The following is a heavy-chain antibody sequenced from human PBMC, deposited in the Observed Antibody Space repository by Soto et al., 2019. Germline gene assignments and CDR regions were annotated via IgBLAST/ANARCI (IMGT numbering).Heavy chain of an antibody. Sequence: SETLSLTCTVSGGSISSSSYYWGWIRQPPGKGLEWIGYIYHSGSTNYNPSLKSRVTISVDTSKNQFSLKLSSVTAADTAVYYCARELEPNPYYGSGGFDYWGQGTLVTVSS. CDR1: GGSISSSSYY. D-gene: IGHD3-10*01. CDR3: ARELEPNPYYGSGGFDY. V-gene: IGHV4-61*01. J-gene: IGHJ4*02. CDR2: IYHSGST.